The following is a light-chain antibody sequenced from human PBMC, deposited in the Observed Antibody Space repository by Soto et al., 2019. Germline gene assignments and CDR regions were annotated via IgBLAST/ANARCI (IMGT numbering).Light chain of an antibody. V-gene: IGLV2-14*01. CDR2: EVS. Sequence: QSVLTQPASVSGSPGQSITISCTGTSSDVGGYNYVSWYQQHPGKAPKLMISEVSNRPSGVSNRFSGSKSGNTASLTISGLQAEDEADYYCSSYTSNNLYVFGNGTMVTVL. CDR3: SSYTSNNLYV. CDR1: SSDVGGYNY. J-gene: IGLJ1*01.